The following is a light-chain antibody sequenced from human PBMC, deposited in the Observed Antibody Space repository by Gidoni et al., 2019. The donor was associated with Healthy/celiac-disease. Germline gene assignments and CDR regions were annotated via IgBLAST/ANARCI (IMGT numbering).Light chain of an antibody. Sequence: DIQMTQSPSSLSASVGDRVTITCQASQDISNYLNWYQQKPGKAPKPLIYDASNLETGVPSRFSGSGSGTDFTFTISSLQPEDIATYYCQQFGAFGSGTKVEIK. V-gene: IGKV1-33*01. CDR2: DAS. J-gene: IGKJ1*01. CDR3: QQFGA. CDR1: QDISNY.